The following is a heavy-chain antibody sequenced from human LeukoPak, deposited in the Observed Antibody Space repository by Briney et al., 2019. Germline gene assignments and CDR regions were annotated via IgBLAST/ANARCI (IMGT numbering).Heavy chain of an antibody. CDR1: GYTFTGYY. J-gene: IGHJ4*02. D-gene: IGHD5-24*01. CDR2: INPNSGGT. V-gene: IGHV1-2*02. Sequence: ASVKVSCKASGYTFTGYYMHWVRQAPGQGLEWMGWINPNSGGTNYAQKFQGRVTMTRDTSISTAYMELSSLRSEDTAVYYCARDFMGWLQSNSFDYWGQGTLVTVSS. CDR3: ARDFMGWLQSNSFDY.